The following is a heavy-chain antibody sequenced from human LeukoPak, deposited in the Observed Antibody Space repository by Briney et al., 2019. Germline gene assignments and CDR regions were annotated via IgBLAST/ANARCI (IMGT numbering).Heavy chain of an antibody. CDR1: GGSISSSSYY. CDR2: IYYSGST. Sequence: SETLSLTCTVSGGSISSSSYYWGWIRQPPGKGLEWIGSIYYSGSTYYNPSLKSRVTISVDTSKNQFSLKLSSVTAADTAVYYCAYQYYDILTANTSFDYWGQGTLVTVSS. CDR3: AYQYYDILTANTSFDY. D-gene: IGHD3-9*01. J-gene: IGHJ4*02. V-gene: IGHV4-39*01.